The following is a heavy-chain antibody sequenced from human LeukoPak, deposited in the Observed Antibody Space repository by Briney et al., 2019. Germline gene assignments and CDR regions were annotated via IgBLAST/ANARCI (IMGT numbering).Heavy chain of an antibody. J-gene: IGHJ3*02. CDR2: INPSDGDT. Sequence: GASVKVSCKASGYTFTSYNMQWVRQAPGQGLEWMGIINPSDGDTGYAQKFQGRVTMTRDTSTSTVYKELSSLRSEDTAVYYCAREKIHVFDIWGQGTMVTVSS. CDR1: GYTFTSYN. V-gene: IGHV1-46*01. CDR3: AREKIHVFDI.